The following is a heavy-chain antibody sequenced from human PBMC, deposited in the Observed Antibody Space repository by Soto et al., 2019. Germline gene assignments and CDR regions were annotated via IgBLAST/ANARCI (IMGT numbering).Heavy chain of an antibody. CDR2: IYFDGITT. CDR3: ARGGAMGVDY. J-gene: IGHJ4*02. CDR1: GFSFSTYN. Sequence: EVQLVESGGGLVKPGGSLRLSCAASGFSFSTYNMNWVRQAPGKGLEWVSRIYFDGITTNYADSVKGRLTVSRDNAKNTVYLHVNTLRDEDTAVYYCARGGAMGVDYWGQGTLVTVSS. D-gene: IGHD1-26*01. V-gene: IGHV3-74*02.